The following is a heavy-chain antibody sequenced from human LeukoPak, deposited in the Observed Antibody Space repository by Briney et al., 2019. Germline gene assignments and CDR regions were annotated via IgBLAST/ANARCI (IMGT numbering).Heavy chain of an antibody. CDR2: ISGSGGST. J-gene: IGHJ4*02. CDR3: AKAKGSSWYPAFDY. V-gene: IGHV3-23*01. D-gene: IGHD6-13*01. Sequence: GGSLRLSCAASGFTFSSYAMSWVRQAPGKGLEWVSAISGSGGSTYSADSVKGRFTISRDNSKNTLYLQMNSLRAEDTAVYYCAKAKGSSWYPAFDYWGQGTLVTVSS. CDR1: GFTFSSYA.